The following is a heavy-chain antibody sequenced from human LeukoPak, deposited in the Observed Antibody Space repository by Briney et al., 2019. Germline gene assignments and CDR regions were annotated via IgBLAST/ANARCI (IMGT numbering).Heavy chain of an antibody. CDR3: ARGYDFWSGPFPSFDY. D-gene: IGHD3-3*01. CDR2: IYTSGST. CDR1: GGSISSYY. Sequence: SETLSLTCTVSGGSISSYYWSWIRQPPGKGLEWIGYIYTSGSTNYNPSLKSRGTISVDTSKKQFSLKLSSVTAADTAVYYCARGYDFWSGPFPSFDYWGQGTLVTVSS. J-gene: IGHJ4*02. V-gene: IGHV4-4*09.